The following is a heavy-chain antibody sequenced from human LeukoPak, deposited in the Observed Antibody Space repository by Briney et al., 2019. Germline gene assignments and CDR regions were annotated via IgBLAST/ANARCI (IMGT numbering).Heavy chain of an antibody. V-gene: IGHV3-48*03. CDR1: GFTFSSYE. J-gene: IGHJ4*02. CDR3: AKGSVWELAPPGY. Sequence: GGSLRLSCAASGFTFSSYEMNWVRQAPGKGLEWVSYISSSGSTIYYADSVKGRFTISRDNAKNSLYLQMNSLRAEDTAVYYCAKGSVWELAPPGYWGQGTLVTVSS. D-gene: IGHD1-26*01. CDR2: ISSSGSTI.